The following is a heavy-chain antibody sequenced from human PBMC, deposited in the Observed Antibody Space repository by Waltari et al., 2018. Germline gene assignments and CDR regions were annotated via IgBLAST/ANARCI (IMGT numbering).Heavy chain of an antibody. Sequence: DVQLMESGGGLVKPGGSLRLSCAASGSTFRSYNMHWVRQAPGKGLEWVSSISATGGYIHYADSVKGRFTISRDNAKNSLYLQMSSLRDEDTAVYYCARGGWGFYLDLWGQGALVTVSS. CDR2: ISATGGYI. V-gene: IGHV3-21*01. D-gene: IGHD7-27*01. CDR3: ARGGWGFYLDL. J-gene: IGHJ5*02. CDR1: GSTFRSYN.